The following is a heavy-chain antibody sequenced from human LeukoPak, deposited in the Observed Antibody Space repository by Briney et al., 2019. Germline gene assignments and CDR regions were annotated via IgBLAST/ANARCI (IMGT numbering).Heavy chain of an antibody. Sequence: SVKVSCKASGGTFSSYAISWVRQAPGQGLEWMGRIIPILGIANYAQKFQGRVTITADKSTSTAYMELSSLRPEDTAVYYCARDYYDSSGYYRYWGQGTLVTVSS. CDR1: GGTFSSYA. J-gene: IGHJ4*02. V-gene: IGHV1-69*04. D-gene: IGHD3-22*01. CDR3: ARDYYDSSGYYRY. CDR2: IIPILGIA.